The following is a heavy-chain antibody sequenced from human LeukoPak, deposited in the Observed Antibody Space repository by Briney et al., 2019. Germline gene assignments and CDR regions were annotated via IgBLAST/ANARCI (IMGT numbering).Heavy chain of an antibody. CDR2: IDYSGTT. Sequence: SETLSLTCTVSGDSFSISYWSWIRLPPGKGLEWIGYIDYSGTTTHNPPLKSRVTISLDTSKNQFSLTLSSVTAADTAVYYCARGASGSYYGVWLDPWGQGTLVTVSS. CDR3: ARGASGSYYGVWLDP. D-gene: IGHD1-26*01. J-gene: IGHJ5*02. CDR1: GDSFSISY. V-gene: IGHV4-59*01.